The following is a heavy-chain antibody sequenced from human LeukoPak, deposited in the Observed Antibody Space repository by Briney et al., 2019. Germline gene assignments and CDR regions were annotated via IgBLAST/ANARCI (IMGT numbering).Heavy chain of an antibody. D-gene: IGHD1-7*01. CDR1: GFTFSNYW. CDR2: IKTDGSTT. V-gene: IGHV3-74*01. J-gene: IGHJ4*02. CDR3: ARVGTYSD. Sequence: GGSLRLSCAASGFTFSNYWMHWVRQAPGKGLVWVSRIKTDGSTTDYADPVKGRFTISRDNVKNTLYLQMNSLRAEDTAVYYCARVGTYSDWGQGTLVTVSS.